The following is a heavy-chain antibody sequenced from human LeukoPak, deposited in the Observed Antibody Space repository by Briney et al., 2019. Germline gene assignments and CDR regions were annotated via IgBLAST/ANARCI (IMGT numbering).Heavy chain of an antibody. Sequence: ASVKVSCKVSGYTLTELSMHWVRQAPGKGIEWMGGFDPEDGETIYAQKFQGRVTMTEYTSTDTAYMELSSLRSEDTAVYYCATGIGYDYVWGSYRLPDYWGQGTLVTVSS. J-gene: IGHJ4*01. D-gene: IGHD3-16*02. CDR3: ATGIGYDYVWGSYRLPDY. CDR1: GYTLTELS. V-gene: IGHV1-24*01. CDR2: FDPEDGET.